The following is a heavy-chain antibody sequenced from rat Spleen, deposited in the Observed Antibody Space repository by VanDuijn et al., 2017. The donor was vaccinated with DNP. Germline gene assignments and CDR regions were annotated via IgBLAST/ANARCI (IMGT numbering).Heavy chain of an antibody. CDR1: GFTFSFYG. J-gene: IGHJ4*01. CDR2: ISPSGGST. Sequence: EVQLVASGGGPVQPGRSLKLSCAASGFTFSFYGMHWIRQAPTKGLEWVASISPSGGSTYYSDSVKGRFSLSRDNAKSTLYLQVNSLRSEDTATYYCVREDKGVDAWGQGTSVTVSS. D-gene: IGHD2-2*01. CDR3: VREDKGVDA. V-gene: IGHV5-19*01.